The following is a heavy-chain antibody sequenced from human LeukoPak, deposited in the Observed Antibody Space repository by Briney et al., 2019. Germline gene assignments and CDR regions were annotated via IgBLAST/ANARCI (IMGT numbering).Heavy chain of an antibody. V-gene: IGHV1-2*02. J-gene: IGHJ6*03. CDR1: GYTFTGYY. D-gene: IGHD3-10*01. CDR2: INPNSGGT. CDR3: ARVPIFGAYYYYYMDV. Sequence: ASVKVSCKASGYTFTGYYMHWVRQAPGQGLEWMGWINPNSGGTNYAQKFQGRVTITRDTSISTAYMELSRLRSDDTAVYYCARVPIFGAYYYYYMDVWGKGTTVTVSS.